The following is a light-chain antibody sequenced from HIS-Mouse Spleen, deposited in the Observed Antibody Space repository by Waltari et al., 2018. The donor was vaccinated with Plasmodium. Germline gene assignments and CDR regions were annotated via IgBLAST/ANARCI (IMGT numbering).Light chain of an antibody. Sequence: QSALTQPPSASGSPGQSVTIPCTGTSRDVGGYNYVSWYQQHPGKAPKLMIYEVSKRPSGVPDLFSGSKSGNTASLTVSGLQAEDEADYYCSSYAGSNNLVFGGGTKLTVL. CDR2: EVS. J-gene: IGLJ2*01. CDR1: SRDVGGYNY. V-gene: IGLV2-8*01. CDR3: SSYAGSNNLV.